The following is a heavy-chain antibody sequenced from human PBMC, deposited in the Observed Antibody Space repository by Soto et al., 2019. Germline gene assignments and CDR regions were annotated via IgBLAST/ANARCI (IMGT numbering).Heavy chain of an antibody. J-gene: IGHJ4*02. CDR2: ISGSGGST. CDR3: AKPTAGYSSSWWKPFDY. D-gene: IGHD6-13*01. Sequence: HPGGSMRLSCAASGFTVSSYAMSWVRQDPGKGLEWVSAISGSGGSTYYADSVKGRFTISRDNSKNTLYLQMNSLRAEDTAVYYCAKPTAGYSSSWWKPFDYWGQGTLVTVSS. CDR1: GFTVSSYA. V-gene: IGHV3-23*01.